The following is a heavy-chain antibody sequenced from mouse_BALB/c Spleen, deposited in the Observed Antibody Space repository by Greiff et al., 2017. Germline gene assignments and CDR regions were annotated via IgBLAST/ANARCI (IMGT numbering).Heavy chain of an antibody. Sequence: EVQLVESGGDLVKPGGSLKLSCAASGFTFSSYGMSWVRQTPDKRLEWVATISSGGSYTYYPDSVKGRFTISRDNAKNTLYLQMSSLKSEDTAMYYCARPLHRTGYLDVWGAGTTVTVSS. J-gene: IGHJ1*01. CDR1: GFTFSSYG. CDR3: ARPLHRTGYLDV. CDR2: ISSGGSYT. V-gene: IGHV5-6*01. D-gene: IGHD1-2*01.